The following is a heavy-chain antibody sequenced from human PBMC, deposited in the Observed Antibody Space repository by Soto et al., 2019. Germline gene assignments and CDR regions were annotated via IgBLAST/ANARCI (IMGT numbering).Heavy chain of an antibody. CDR3: ARHRSGYDPFDY. CDR2: IYYSGST. V-gene: IGHV4-59*08. D-gene: IGHD5-12*01. J-gene: IGHJ4*02. Sequence: LSLTCTVSGGSISSYYWSWIRQPPGKGLEWIGYIYYSGSTNYNPSLKSRVTISVDTSKNQFSLKLSSVTAADTAVYYCARHRSGYDPFDYCGQGTLVTVSS. CDR1: GGSISSYY.